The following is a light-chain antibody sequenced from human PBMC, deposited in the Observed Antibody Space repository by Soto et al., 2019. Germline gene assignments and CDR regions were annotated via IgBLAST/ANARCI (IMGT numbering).Light chain of an antibody. Sequence: IQMTQSPSSVTASVGDRVTITCRASQDIITWLAWYQQKPGKAPNLLIYTAFNLQSGVPSRFSGSGSGTHFTLTISSLQAEDFVTYYRQQTDWLPITFGQGTRLEIK. CDR1: QDIITW. CDR2: TAF. CDR3: QQTDWLPIT. J-gene: IGKJ5*01. V-gene: IGKV1-12*01.